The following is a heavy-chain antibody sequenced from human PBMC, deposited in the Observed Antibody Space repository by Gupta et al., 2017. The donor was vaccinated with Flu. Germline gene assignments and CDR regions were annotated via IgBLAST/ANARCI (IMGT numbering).Heavy chain of an antibody. CDR1: SGSFSDYY. V-gene: IGHV4-34*02. Sequence: QVQLQQWGAGLLKPSETLSLTCAVYSGSFSDYYWSWIRQPPGKGLEWIGEINHSGNTNYNPSLKSRVTISVDTSKKQFSLKLSSVTAADTAVYYCARGRGMTTAVTPSLEYFQYWGQGTLVTVSS. CDR2: INHSGNT. CDR3: ARGRGMTTAVTPSLEYFQY. J-gene: IGHJ1*01. D-gene: IGHD4-23*01.